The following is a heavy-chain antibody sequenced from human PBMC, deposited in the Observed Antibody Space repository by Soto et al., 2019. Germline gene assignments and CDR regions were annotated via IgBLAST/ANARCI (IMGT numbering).Heavy chain of an antibody. Sequence: LRLSCASSGFTVSSYGMHWVRQAPGKGLEWVAVISYDGSNKYYADSVKGRFTISRDNSKNTLYLQMNSLRAEDTAVYYCAKDSKRYYGMDVWGQGTTVTVSS. CDR1: GFTVSSYG. J-gene: IGHJ6*02. CDR2: ISYDGSNK. CDR3: AKDSKRYYGMDV. V-gene: IGHV3-30*18.